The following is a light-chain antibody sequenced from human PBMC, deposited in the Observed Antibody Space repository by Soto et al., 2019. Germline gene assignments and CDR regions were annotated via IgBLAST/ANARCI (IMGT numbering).Light chain of an antibody. Sequence: IVMTQSPDSLAVSLGERATINCKSSQSVLYSSNNKNYLAWYQQKPRQPPRLLIYWASTRESGVPDRFSGSGSGTDFTLTISSLQAEDVAVYYCQQYCTTRMFGQGTKVEI. J-gene: IGKJ1*01. CDR2: WAS. V-gene: IGKV4-1*01. CDR3: QQYCTTRM. CDR1: QSVLYSSNNKNY.